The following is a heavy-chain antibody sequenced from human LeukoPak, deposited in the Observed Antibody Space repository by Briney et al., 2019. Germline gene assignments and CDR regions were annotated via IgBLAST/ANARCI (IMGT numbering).Heavy chain of an antibody. J-gene: IGHJ5*02. D-gene: IGHD3-22*01. CDR3: ARDSSGYGNWFDP. V-gene: IGHV1-2*02. Sequence: GPVKVSCKASGYTFTGYYMHWVRQAPGQGLEWMGWINPNSGGTNYAQKFQGRVTMTRDTSISTAYMELSRLRSDDTAVYYCARDSSGYGNWFDPWGQGTLVTVSS. CDR1: GYTFTGYY. CDR2: INPNSGGT.